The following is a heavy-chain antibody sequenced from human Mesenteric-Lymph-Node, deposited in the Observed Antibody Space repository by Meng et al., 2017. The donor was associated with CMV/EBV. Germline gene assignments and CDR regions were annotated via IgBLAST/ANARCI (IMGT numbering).Heavy chain of an antibody. D-gene: IGHD6-13*01. Sequence: GGSLRLSCAASGFSFSSYGMSWVRQAPGKGLEWVAFLHYDGGEKYYGDSVKGRFTISRDNAKNSLYLQMNSLRAEDTAVYYCARAGGKIAAAAYNFDYWGQGTLVTVSS. J-gene: IGHJ4*02. V-gene: IGHV3-7*01. CDR1: GFSFSSYG. CDR2: LHYDGGEK. CDR3: ARAGGKIAAAAYNFDY.